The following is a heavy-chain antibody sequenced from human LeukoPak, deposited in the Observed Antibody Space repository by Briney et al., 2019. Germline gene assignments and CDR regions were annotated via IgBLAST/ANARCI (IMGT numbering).Heavy chain of an antibody. CDR1: GGSFSGYY. D-gene: IGHD2-2*01. Sequence: PSETLSLTCAVYGGSFSGYYWSWIRQPPGKGLEWIGEINHSGSTNYNPSLKSRVTISVDTSKNQFSLKLSSVTAADTAVYYCARGGYCSSTSCSMPFDHWGQGTLVTVSS. CDR2: INHSGST. J-gene: IGHJ4*02. CDR3: ARGGYCSSTSCSMPFDH. V-gene: IGHV4-34*01.